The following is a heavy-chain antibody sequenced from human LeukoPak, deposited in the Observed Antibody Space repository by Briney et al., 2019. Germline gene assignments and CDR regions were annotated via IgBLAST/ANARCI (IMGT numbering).Heavy chain of an antibody. V-gene: IGHV4-61*02. J-gene: IGHJ4*02. CDR3: ARSTAARRTRHFDY. Sequence: PSQTLSLTCTVSGGSISSGSYHWSWIRQPAGKGLEWIGRIYTSGSTNYNPSLKSRVTISVDTSKNQFSLKLSSVTAADTAVYYCARSTAARRTRHFDYWGQGTLVTVSS. CDR2: IYTSGST. CDR1: GGSISSGSYH. D-gene: IGHD6-6*01.